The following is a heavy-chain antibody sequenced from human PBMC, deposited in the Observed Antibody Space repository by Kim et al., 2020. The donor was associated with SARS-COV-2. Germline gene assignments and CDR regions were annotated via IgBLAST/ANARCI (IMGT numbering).Heavy chain of an antibody. J-gene: IGHJ4*02. D-gene: IGHD3-3*01. V-gene: IGHV1-2*02. CDR2: INPYSGDT. CDR3: ARSAHFWSGHYLDF. CDR1: GYTFTVYY. Sequence: ASVKVSCKASGYTFTVYYIHWVRQAPGQGLEWMGWINPYSGDTNYAQKFQGRVTMTRDTSISTPYVELSSLRSDDTAVYYCARSAHFWSGHYLDFWGQGTLITVSS.